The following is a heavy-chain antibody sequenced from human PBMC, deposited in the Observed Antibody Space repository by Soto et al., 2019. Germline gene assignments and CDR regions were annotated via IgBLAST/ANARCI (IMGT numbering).Heavy chain of an antibody. V-gene: IGHV3-7*01. CDR1: GLTFSSYW. D-gene: IGHD6-19*01. CDR3: AREAASSGWYDS. J-gene: IGHJ5*01. Sequence: GGSLRLSCAATGLTFSSYWMSWVRQAPGKGLEWVANIKQDGSEKYYVDSVKGRFTVSRDNAKKSLYLQMNSLRAEDTAVYYCAREAASSGWYDSWGQGTLVTVS. CDR2: IKQDGSEK.